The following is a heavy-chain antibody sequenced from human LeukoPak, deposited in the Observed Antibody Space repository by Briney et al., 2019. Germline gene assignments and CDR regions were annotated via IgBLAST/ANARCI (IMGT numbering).Heavy chain of an antibody. D-gene: IGHD6-6*01. Sequence: GRSLTLSCAPSGFTFSGYAVHWVCQAPGRGLWCVSAFSGGGSKQYYADAVRGRLTISRDNSKASLYLQMTPLRPDDTAVYYCATQIKYFSSPYIPCDHWGQGSRVTVSS. CDR3: ATQIKYFSSPYIPCDH. V-gene: IGHV3-30*14. CDR1: GFTFSGYA. CDR2: FSGGGSKQ. J-gene: IGHJ4*02.